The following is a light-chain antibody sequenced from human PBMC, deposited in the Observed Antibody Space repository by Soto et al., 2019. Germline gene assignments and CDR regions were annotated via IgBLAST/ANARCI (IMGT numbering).Light chain of an antibody. CDR3: QQSYRTPWT. V-gene: IGKV1-39*01. CDR2: AAA. CDR1: QSISSY. J-gene: IGKJ1*01. Sequence: DIQMTQSPSSLSASVGDRVTITCRASQSISSYLNWYQQKPGKAPKLLIYAAARLQSGVPSRFSGNGSGTGFTLTIHRLKPDDFAPYYCQQSYRTPWTFGRGTKVEIK.